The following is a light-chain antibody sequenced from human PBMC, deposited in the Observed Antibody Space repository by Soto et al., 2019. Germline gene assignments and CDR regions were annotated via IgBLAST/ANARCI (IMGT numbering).Light chain of an antibody. V-gene: IGKV3-11*01. CDR3: HRYQSLPPLP. CDR1: QSVSSY. CDR2: DAS. Sequence: EIMLTQSPGTLSLSPGERATLSCRASQSVSSYLAWYQQKPGQAPRLLIYDASNRSTGIPARFSGSGSGTDFTLIKSSVEREELKVCHCHRYQSLPPLPFAQGTRLEIK. J-gene: IGKJ5*01.